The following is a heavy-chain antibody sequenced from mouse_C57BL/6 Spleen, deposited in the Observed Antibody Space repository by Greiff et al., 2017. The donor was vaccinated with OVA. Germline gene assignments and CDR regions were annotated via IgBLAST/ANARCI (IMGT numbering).Heavy chain of an antibody. J-gene: IGHJ2*01. CDR3: ASDCYGSSSGY. D-gene: IGHD1-1*01. V-gene: IGHV1-4*01. CDR1: GYTFTSYT. CDR2: INPSSCYT. Sequence: QVQLQQSGAELARPGASVKLSCKASGYTFTSYTMHWVKQRPGQGLEWIGYINPSSCYTKYNQKFKDKATLTADKSSSTAYMQLSSLTSEDSSIYSCASDCYGSSSGYWGQGTTLTVAA.